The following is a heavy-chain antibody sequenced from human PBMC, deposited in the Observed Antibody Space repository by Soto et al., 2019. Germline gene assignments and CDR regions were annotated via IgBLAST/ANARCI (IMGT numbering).Heavy chain of an antibody. CDR3: AKGYIAAASYYYYYYMDV. Sequence: QVQLVESGGGVVQPGRSLRLSCAASGFTFSSYGMHWVRQAPGKGLEWVAVISYDGSNKYYADSVKGRFTISRDNSKNTLYLQMNSLRAEDTAVYYCAKGYIAAASYYYYYYMDVWGKGTTVTVSS. J-gene: IGHJ6*03. CDR2: ISYDGSNK. V-gene: IGHV3-30*18. D-gene: IGHD6-13*01. CDR1: GFTFSSYG.